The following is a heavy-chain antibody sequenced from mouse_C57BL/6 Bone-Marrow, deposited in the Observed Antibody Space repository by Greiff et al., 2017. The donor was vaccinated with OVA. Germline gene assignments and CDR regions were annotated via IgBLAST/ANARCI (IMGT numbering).Heavy chain of an antibody. D-gene: IGHD1-1*01. CDR3: AIKGLFYYGSSYGFAY. V-gene: IGHV1-54*01. Sequence: QVQLQQSGAELVRPGTSVKVSCKASGYAFTNYLIEWVKQRPGQGLEWIGVINPGSGGTNYNEKFKGKATLTADKSSSTAYMQLSSLTSEDFAVYFCAIKGLFYYGSSYGFAYWGQGTLVTVSA. CDR2: INPGSGGT. CDR1: GYAFTNYL. J-gene: IGHJ3*01.